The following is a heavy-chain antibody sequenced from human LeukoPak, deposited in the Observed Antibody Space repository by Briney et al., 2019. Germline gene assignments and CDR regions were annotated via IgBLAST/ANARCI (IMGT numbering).Heavy chain of an antibody. V-gene: IGHV3-30*02. J-gene: IGHJ4*02. Sequence: PGGSLRLSCAASGFTFSSYDMHWVRQAPGKGLEWVAFIRYDGSNKYYADSVKGRFTISRDNSKNTPYLQMSSLRADDTAVYYCAKDLPPNDFWGQGTLVTVSS. CDR2: IRYDGSNK. CDR3: AKDLPPNDF. CDR1: GFTFSSYD.